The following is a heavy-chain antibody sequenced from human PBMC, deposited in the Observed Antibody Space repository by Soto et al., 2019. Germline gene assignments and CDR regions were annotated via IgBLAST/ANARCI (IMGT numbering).Heavy chain of an antibody. J-gene: IGHJ5*02. V-gene: IGHV3-30*18. D-gene: IGHD3-3*01. CDR3: AKDFEDDFWSGLRDSWFDP. CDR1: GFTFSSYG. CDR2: ISYDGSNK. Sequence: AGGSLRLSCAASGFTFSSYGMHWVRQAPGKGLEWVAVISYDGSNKYYADSVKGRFTISRDNSKNTLYLQMNSLRAEDTAVYYCAKDFEDDFWSGLRDSWFDPWGQGTLVTVSS.